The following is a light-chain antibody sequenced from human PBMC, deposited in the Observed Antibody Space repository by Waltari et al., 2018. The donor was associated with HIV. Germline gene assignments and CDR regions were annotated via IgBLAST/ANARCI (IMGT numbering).Light chain of an antibody. Sequence: DIQLTQSPSFLSASVGDRVTITCRASQDMSSYVAWYQQKPGQAPKLLIYGASTLQNGVPPRCSGSGSGTEYTLTIRSLQPDDFATYYCQHLNNYPLFTFGPGTKVDVK. J-gene: IGKJ3*01. V-gene: IGKV1-9*01. CDR2: GAS. CDR3: QHLNNYPLFT. CDR1: QDMSSY.